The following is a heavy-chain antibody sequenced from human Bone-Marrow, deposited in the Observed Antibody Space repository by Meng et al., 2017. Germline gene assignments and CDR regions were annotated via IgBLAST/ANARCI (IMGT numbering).Heavy chain of an antibody. V-gene: IGHV4-4*02. CDR1: GGSISSSNW. Sequence: QVRLRGSGPGRVKLSGTLSLTCAVSGGSISSSNWWSWVRQPPGKGLEWIGEIYHSGSTNYNPSLKSRVTISVDKSKNQFSLKLSSVTAADTAVYYCARGQYFSWWELLPAFWFDPWGQGTLVTVSS. D-gene: IGHD1-26*01. CDR2: IYHSGST. CDR3: ARGQYFSWWELLPAFWFDP. J-gene: IGHJ5*02.